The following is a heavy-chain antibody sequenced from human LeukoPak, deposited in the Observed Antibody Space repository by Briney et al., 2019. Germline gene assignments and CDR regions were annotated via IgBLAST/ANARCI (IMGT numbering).Heavy chain of an antibody. V-gene: IGHV3-7*01. J-gene: IGHJ6*03. Sequence: GGSLRLSCAASGFTFSSYWMSWVRQAPGKGLEWVANIKQDGSEKYYVDSVKGRFTISRDNAKNSLYLQMNSLRAEDTAVYYCAREFPTYHDFNGTPQYCYMDVWGKGTTVTVSS. CDR1: GFTFSSYW. D-gene: IGHD3-3*01. CDR2: IKQDGSEK. CDR3: AREFPTYHDFNGTPQYCYMDV.